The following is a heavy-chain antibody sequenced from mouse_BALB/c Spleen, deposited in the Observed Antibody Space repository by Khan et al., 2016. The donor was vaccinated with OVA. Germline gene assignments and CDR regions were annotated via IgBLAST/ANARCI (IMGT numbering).Heavy chain of an antibody. V-gene: IGHV3-2*02. D-gene: IGHD1-1*01. CDR2: ISYSGNT. J-gene: IGHJ2*01. CDR1: GFSITSDYA. CDR3: ARVYGGDFDY. Sequence: EVQLVESGPGLVKPSQSLSLTCTVTGFSITSDYAWNWIRQFPGNKLEWMGYISYSGNTKYKPSLKSRISITRDTSKNQLFLQLNSVTIVDTATYYCARVYGGDFDYWGQGTTLTVAA.